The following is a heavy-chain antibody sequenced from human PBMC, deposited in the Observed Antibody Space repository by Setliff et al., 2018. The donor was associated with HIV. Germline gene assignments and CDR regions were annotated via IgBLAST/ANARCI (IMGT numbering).Heavy chain of an antibody. CDR2: IYHSGST. D-gene: IGHD3-3*01. CDR1: SYSISSGYY. CDR3: ARHANYDFWSGYWGYYFDY. J-gene: IGHJ4*02. Sequence: PSETLSLTCAVSSYSISSGYYWGWIRQPPGKGLEWIGNIYHSGSTYYNPSLKSRVTISIDTSKKQVSLKLSSVTAADTAVYYCARHANYDFWSGYWGYYFDYWGQGTLVTVSS. V-gene: IGHV4-38-2*01.